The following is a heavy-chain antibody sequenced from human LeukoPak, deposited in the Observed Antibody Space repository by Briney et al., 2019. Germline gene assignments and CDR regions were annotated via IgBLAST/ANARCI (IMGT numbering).Heavy chain of an antibody. CDR3: ARAYDSMGYYQAY. CDR1: GFTFGDYA. Sequence: GGSLRLSCTASGFTFGDYAMSWVRQAPGKGLEWVGFIRSRTYGGTTEYAASVKGRFTVSRDDSKSIAYLQMDSLVTEDTAVYYCARAYDSMGYYQAYLGQGTLVTVSS. V-gene: IGHV3-49*04. J-gene: IGHJ4*02. D-gene: IGHD3-22*01. CDR2: IRSRTYGGTT.